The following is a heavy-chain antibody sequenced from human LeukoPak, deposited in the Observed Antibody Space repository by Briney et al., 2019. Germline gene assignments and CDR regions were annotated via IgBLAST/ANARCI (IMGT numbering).Heavy chain of an antibody. D-gene: IGHD5-24*01. Sequence: SETLSLTCSVSGGSISSYYWSWIRQPAGKGLEWIGRIYTSGSTNYNPSLKSRVTMSVDTSKNQFSLRLSSVTAADTAVYYCARSPRDENLFDCWGQGTLVTVSS. J-gene: IGHJ4*02. CDR1: GGSISSYY. V-gene: IGHV4-4*07. CDR2: IYTSGST. CDR3: ARSPRDENLFDC.